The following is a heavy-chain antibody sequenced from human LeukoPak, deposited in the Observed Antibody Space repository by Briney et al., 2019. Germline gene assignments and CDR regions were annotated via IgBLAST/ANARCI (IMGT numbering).Heavy chain of an antibody. CDR3: ARPLKYCSSSTCYSAFDI. V-gene: IGHV4-39*01. CDR2: IYYSGST. CDR1: GGSIISGSYF. Sequence: PSESLPLTCSVSGGSIISGSYFSGWIRQPPGKGLEWIGSIYYSGSTYYNPSLQRRVTISVDTSTNQFSLKLTTVTGADTAVYYCARPLKYCSSSTCYSAFDIWGQGTMVTVSS. D-gene: IGHD2-2*01. J-gene: IGHJ3*02.